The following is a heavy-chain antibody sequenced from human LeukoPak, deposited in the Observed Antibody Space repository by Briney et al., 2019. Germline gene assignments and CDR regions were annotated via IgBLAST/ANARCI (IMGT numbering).Heavy chain of an antibody. CDR3: ARDDVATTGHFDY. CDR1: GGSFSGYY. CDR2: INHSGST. D-gene: IGHD5-12*01. J-gene: IGHJ4*02. V-gene: IGHV4-34*01. Sequence: MSSETLSLTCAVYGGSFSGYYWSWIRQPPGKGLEWIGEINHSGSTNYNPSLKSRVTISVDTSKNQFSLKLSSVTAADTDVYYCARDDVATTGHFDYWGQGTLVTVSS.